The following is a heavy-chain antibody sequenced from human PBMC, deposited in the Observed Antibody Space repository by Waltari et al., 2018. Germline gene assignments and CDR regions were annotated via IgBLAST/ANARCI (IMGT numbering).Heavy chain of an antibody. CDR2: INHSGST. Sequence: QVQLQQWGAGLLKPSETLSLTCAVHGGSFSGYYWSWIRQPPGKGLEWIGEINHSGSTNYNPALKSRVTISVDTSKNQFSLKLSSVTAADTAVYYCARGLLWFREKFDPWGQGTLVTVSS. CDR3: ARGLLWFREKFDP. J-gene: IGHJ5*02. CDR1: GGSFSGYY. D-gene: IGHD3-10*01. V-gene: IGHV4-34*01.